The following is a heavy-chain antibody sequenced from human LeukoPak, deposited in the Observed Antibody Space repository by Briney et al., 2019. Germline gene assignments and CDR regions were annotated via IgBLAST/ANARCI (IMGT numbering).Heavy chain of an antibody. V-gene: IGHV3-7*01. Sequence: GGSLRLSCAASGFTFSNYWMSWVRQAPGKGLEWVADIKQDRSEKYYVDSVKGRFTISRDNAKNSLYLQMNSLRAEDTAVYYCARDYYYDSSGFDYWGQGTLVTVSS. CDR2: IKQDRSEK. D-gene: IGHD3-22*01. CDR3: ARDYYYDSSGFDY. CDR1: GFTFSNYW. J-gene: IGHJ4*02.